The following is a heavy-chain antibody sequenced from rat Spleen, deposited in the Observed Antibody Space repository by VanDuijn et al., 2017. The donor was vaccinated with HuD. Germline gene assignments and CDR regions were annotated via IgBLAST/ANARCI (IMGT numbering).Heavy chain of an antibody. D-gene: IGHD1-12*01. CDR1: DYSITSSYR. J-gene: IGHJ1*01. CDR2: INSAGST. V-gene: IGHV3-3*01. CDR3: ARSLSYAHFYWYFDF. Sequence: MQLQESGPGLVKPSQSLSLTCSVTDYSITSSYRWTWIRKFPGNKLEWMAYINSAGSTVYNPSLTSRISITRDTSRNQFFLQLNSVSSEDTATYYCARSLSYAHFYWYFDFWGPGTMVTVSS.